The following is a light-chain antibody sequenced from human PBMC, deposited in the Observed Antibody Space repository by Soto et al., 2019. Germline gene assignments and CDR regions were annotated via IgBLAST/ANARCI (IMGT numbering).Light chain of an antibody. CDR2: SNN. Sequence: QSVLTQPPSASGTPGQRVTISCSGSSSNIGSNTVNWYQQLPGAAPDLLIYSNNQRPSGVPDRFSGSKSGTSASLAISGLQSEDEADYYCAVWDDNVNGPGYVFGTGTKVTAL. J-gene: IGLJ1*01. CDR1: SSNIGSNT. V-gene: IGLV1-44*01. CDR3: AVWDDNVNGPGYV.